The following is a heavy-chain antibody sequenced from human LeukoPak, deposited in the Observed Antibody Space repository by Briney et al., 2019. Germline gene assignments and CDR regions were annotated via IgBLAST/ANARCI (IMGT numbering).Heavy chain of an antibody. CDR1: GFTFSSSA. D-gene: IGHD4-23*01. CDR2: ISSSSSYI. Sequence: PGGALRLSCAASGFTFSSSAMSWVRQAPGKGLEWVSSISSSSSYIYYADSVKGRFTISRDNAKNSLYLQMNSLRAEDTAVYYCARVPLRWGNAFDIWGQGTMVTVSS. J-gene: IGHJ3*02. CDR3: ARVPLRWGNAFDI. V-gene: IGHV3-21*01.